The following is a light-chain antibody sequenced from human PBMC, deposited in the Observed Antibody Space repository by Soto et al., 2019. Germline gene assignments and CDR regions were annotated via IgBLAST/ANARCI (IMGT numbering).Light chain of an antibody. Sequence: EIVMTQSPATLSVSPGERATLSCRASQSVSSNLAWYQQKPGQAPRLLIYGASTRATGIPARLSGSGFGTEFTLTISSLQSEEFAVYYCQQYDKWPFTFGQGTKLDIK. CDR3: QQYDKWPFT. V-gene: IGKV3-15*01. CDR2: GAS. J-gene: IGKJ2*01. CDR1: QSVSSN.